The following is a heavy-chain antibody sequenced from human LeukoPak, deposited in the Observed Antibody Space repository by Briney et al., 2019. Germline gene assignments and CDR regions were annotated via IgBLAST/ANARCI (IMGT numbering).Heavy chain of an antibody. CDR3: ARIDWSKMAAYFDY. Sequence: ASVKVSCKASGYTFTSYAMHWVRQAPGQRLEWMGWINAGNGNTKYSQKFQGRVTITRDTSASTAYMELSSLRSEDTAVYYCARIDWSKMAAYFDYWGQGTLVTVSS. CDR1: GYTFTSYA. V-gene: IGHV1-3*01. CDR2: INAGNGNT. J-gene: IGHJ4*02. D-gene: IGHD3-9*01.